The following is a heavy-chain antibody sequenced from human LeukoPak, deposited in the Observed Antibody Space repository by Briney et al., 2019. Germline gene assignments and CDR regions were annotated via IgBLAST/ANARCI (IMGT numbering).Heavy chain of an antibody. V-gene: IGHV4-4*07. D-gene: IGHD3-10*01. J-gene: IGHJ6*03. CDR2: IYTSGST. CDR1: GGAISSYY. Sequence: PSETLSLTCTVSGGAISSYYWSWIRQPAGQGLEWIGRIYTSGSTNYNPSLKSRVTMSVDTSKNQFSLKLSSVTAADTAVDYCARLYFGSGSFASYYMDVWGKGTTVTVSS. CDR3: ARLYFGSGSFASYYMDV.